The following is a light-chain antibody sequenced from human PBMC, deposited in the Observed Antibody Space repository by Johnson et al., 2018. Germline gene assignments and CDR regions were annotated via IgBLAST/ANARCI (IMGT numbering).Light chain of an antibody. J-gene: IGLJ1*01. Sequence: QSVLTQPPSVSAAPGQKVTISCSGSSSNIGNNYVSWYQQLPGTAPKLLIYENHKRPSGIPDRLSGSKSGTSATLGITGLQTGDEADYYCGTWDSSLSAGNVFGTGTRVTVL. CDR3: GTWDSSLSAGNV. CDR1: SSNIGNNY. CDR2: ENH. V-gene: IGLV1-51*02.